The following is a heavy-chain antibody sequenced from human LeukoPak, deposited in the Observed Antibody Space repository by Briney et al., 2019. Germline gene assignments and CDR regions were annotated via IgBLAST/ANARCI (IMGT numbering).Heavy chain of an antibody. CDR1: GGSISSYY. V-gene: IGHV4-59*12. CDR3: LGAHFGF. CDR2: IYYSGST. Sequence: SETLSLTCTVSGGSISSYYWSWIRQPPGKGLEWIGYIYYSGSTNYNPSLKSRVTISVDTSKNQFSLRLSSVTAADTAVYYCLGAHFGFWGQGTLVTVSS. J-gene: IGHJ4*02.